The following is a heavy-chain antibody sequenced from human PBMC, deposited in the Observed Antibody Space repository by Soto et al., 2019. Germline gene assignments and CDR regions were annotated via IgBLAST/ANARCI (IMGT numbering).Heavy chain of an antibody. J-gene: IGHJ5*02. CDR1: GFTFSNYA. CDR3: AKGRRFDP. CDR2: IHGGGTGT. Sequence: EVQLLESGGGLVQPGGSLRLSCAASGFTFSNYAMNWVRQAPGKGLEWVSGIHGGGTGTYYAESVKGRFTISRDNSKSTLFLQLNSLRVEDTAVYYCAKGRRFDPWGQGTLVTVSS. V-gene: IGHV3-23*01.